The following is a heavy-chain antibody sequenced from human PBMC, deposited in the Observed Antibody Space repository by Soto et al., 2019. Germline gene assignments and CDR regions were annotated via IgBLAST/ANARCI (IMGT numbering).Heavy chain of an antibody. CDR1: GYTLTELS. CDR3: ATDKIAVAGTIAFDI. Sequence: ASVKVSCKVSGYTLTELSMHWVRQAPGKGLEWMGGFDPEDGETIYAQKFQGRVTMTEDTSTDTAYMELSSLRSEDTAVYYCATDKIAVAGTIAFDIWGQGTMVTVSS. D-gene: IGHD6-19*01. V-gene: IGHV1-24*01. CDR2: FDPEDGET. J-gene: IGHJ3*02.